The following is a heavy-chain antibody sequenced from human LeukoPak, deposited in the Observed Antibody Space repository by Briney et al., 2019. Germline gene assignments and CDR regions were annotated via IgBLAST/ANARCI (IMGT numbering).Heavy chain of an antibody. CDR1: GFTFSSYA. D-gene: IGHD3-22*01. CDR2: ISYDGSNK. J-gene: IGHJ4*02. CDR3: AEGPTETSYYHDSSGYAPLSY. Sequence: GGSLRLSCAASGFTFSSYAMHWVRQAPGKGLEWVAVISYDGSNKYYADSVKGRFTISRDNSKNTLYLQMNSLRAEDTAVYYCAEGPTETSYYHDSSGYAPLSYWGQGTLVTVSS. V-gene: IGHV3-30-3*01.